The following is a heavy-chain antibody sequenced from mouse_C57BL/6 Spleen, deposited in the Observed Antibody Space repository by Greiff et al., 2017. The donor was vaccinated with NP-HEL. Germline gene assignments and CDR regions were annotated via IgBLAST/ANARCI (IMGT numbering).Heavy chain of an antibody. V-gene: IGHV1-76*01. Sequence: QVQLQQSGAELVRPGASVKLSCKASGYTFTDYYINWVKQRPGQGLEWIARIYPGSGNTYYNEKFKGKATLTAEKSSSTAYMQLSSLTSEDSAVYFCARDDGYASFAYWGQGTLVTVSA. J-gene: IGHJ3*01. CDR2: IYPGSGNT. CDR3: ARDDGYASFAY. CDR1: GYTFTDYY. D-gene: IGHD2-3*01.